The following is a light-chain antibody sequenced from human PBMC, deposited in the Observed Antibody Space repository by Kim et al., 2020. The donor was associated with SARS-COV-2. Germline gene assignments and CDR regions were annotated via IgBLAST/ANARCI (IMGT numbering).Light chain of an antibody. CDR1: SSDVGGYNY. CDR2: DVS. Sequence: TTISCTGTSSDVGGYNYVSWCQQHPGKAPKLMIYDVSNRPSGVSNRFSGSKSGNTASLTISGLQAEDEADYYCSSYTSSSTLEYVFGTGTKVTVL. J-gene: IGLJ1*01. V-gene: IGLV2-14*03. CDR3: SSYTSSSTLEYV.